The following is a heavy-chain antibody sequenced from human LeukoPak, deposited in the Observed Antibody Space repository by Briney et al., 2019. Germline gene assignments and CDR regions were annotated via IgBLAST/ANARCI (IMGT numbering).Heavy chain of an antibody. Sequence: ASVKVSCKASGYTFTSYGISWVRQAPGQGLEWMGWISAYNGNTNYAQKLQGRVTMTTDTSTSTAYMELRSLRSDDTAVYYCARELMFVGATTAFDYWGQGTLVTVSS. CDR3: ARELMFVGATTAFDY. J-gene: IGHJ4*02. D-gene: IGHD1-26*01. CDR1: GYTFTSYG. CDR2: ISAYNGNT. V-gene: IGHV1-18*01.